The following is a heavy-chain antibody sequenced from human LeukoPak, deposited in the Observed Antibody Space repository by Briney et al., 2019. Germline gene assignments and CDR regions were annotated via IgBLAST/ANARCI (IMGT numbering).Heavy chain of an antibody. J-gene: IGHJ5*02. CDR3: ARGGQLLSAYNWFDP. CDR1: GYTFTGYY. V-gene: IGHV1-2*02. CDR2: INPNSGGT. Sequence: ASVKVSCKASGYTFTGYYMHWVRQAPGQGLEWMGWINPNSGGTNYAQKFQGRVTMTRDTSISTAYMELSRLRSDDTAVYYCARGGQLLSAYNWFDPWGQGTLVTVSS. D-gene: IGHD2-2*01.